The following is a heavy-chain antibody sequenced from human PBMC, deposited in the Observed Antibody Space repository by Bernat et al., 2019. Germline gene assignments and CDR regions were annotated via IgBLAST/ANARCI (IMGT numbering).Heavy chain of an antibody. CDR2: IYHSGST. J-gene: IGHJ6*02. Sequence: QVQLQESGPGLVKPSETLSLTCAVSGYSISSGYYWGWIRQPPGKGLEWIGSIYHSGSTYYNPSLKSRVTISVDTSKNQFSLKLSSVTAADTAVYCCARHWSGWYVSHYYYGMDVWGQGTTVTVSS. CDR3: ARHWSGWYVSHYYYGMDV. CDR1: GYSISSGYY. D-gene: IGHD6-19*01. V-gene: IGHV4-38-2*01.